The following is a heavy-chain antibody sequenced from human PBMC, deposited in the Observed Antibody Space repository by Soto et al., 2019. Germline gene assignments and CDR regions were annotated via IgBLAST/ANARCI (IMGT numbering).Heavy chain of an antibody. Sequence: GGSLRLSCAASGFTFSSYWMHWVRQAPGKGLVWVSRINSDGSSTSYADSVKGRFTISRDNAKNTLYLQMNSLRAEDTAVYYCARVGPLSSHRSPNDYWGQGTLVTVSS. D-gene: IGHD1-26*01. J-gene: IGHJ4*02. V-gene: IGHV3-74*01. CDR1: GFTFSSYW. CDR2: INSDGSST. CDR3: ARVGPLSSHRSPNDY.